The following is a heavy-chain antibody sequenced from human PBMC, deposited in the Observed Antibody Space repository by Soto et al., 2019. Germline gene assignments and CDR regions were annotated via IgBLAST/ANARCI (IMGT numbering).Heavy chain of an antibody. Sequence: SETLSLTCVVSGGSFSGYFWTWIRQSPGRGLEWIGEISHSGSRNYNPAFQSRVIISVDSSKNHVSLKLSSVTAADSATYFCARGLAYDRPITVGAPFDFWGQGTLVTVSS. CDR2: ISHSGSR. V-gene: IGHV4-34*01. CDR1: GGSFSGYF. D-gene: IGHD1-26*01. CDR3: ARGLAYDRPITVGAPFDF. J-gene: IGHJ4*02.